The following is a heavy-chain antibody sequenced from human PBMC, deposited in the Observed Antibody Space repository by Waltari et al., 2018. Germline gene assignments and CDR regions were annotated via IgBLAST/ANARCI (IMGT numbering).Heavy chain of an antibody. Sequence: QVQLVQSGAEVKKPGSSVKVSCKASGGTFSSYAISWVRQAPGQGLEWMGRINPNSGGTNYAQKFQGRVTMTRDTSISTAYMELSRLRSDDTAVYYCARDPGKRFDYWGQGTLVTVSS. D-gene: IGHD6-13*01. J-gene: IGHJ4*02. CDR3: ARDPGKRFDY. CDR1: GGTFSSYA. V-gene: IGHV1-2*02. CDR2: INPNSGGT.